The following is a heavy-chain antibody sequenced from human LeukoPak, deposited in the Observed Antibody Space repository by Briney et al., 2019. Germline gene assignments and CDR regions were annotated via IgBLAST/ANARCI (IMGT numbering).Heavy chain of an antibody. Sequence: SETLSLTCAVYGGSFSGYYWSWIRQPPGKGLEWIVENNHSGSTNYNPSLKSRVTISVDTSKNQFSLKLSSVTAADTAVYYCARLWNDEAPRPLDYWGQGTLVTVSS. CDR3: ARLWNDEAPRPLDY. CDR1: GGSFSGYY. D-gene: IGHD1-1*01. J-gene: IGHJ4*02. V-gene: IGHV4-34*01. CDR2: NNHSGST.